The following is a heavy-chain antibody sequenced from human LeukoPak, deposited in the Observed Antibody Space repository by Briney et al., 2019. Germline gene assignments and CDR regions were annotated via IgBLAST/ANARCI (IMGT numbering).Heavy chain of an antibody. CDR2: IFYSGST. CDR1: GGSISSNTYY. Sequence: SETLSLTCTVSGGSISSNTYYWGWIRQPPGKGLEWIGSIFYSGSTYYNPSLKSRVTISVDTSKNQFSLKLSSVTAADTAVYYCARWQGWELQYNWFDPWGQGTLVTVSS. CDR3: ARWQGWELQYNWFDP. J-gene: IGHJ5*02. V-gene: IGHV4-39*07. D-gene: IGHD1-26*01.